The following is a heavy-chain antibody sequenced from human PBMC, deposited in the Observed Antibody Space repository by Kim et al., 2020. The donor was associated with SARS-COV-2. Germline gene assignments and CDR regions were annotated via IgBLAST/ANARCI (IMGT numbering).Heavy chain of an antibody. CDR3: SRISVSSSWYFDY. J-gene: IGHJ4*02. V-gene: IGHV1-18*01. Sequence: ASVKVSCQASGYTFGNYEINWVRQAPGRGLEWMGWINPYNGNTNYAQKFQGRVTMNTDTSTSTAYMRVRSLKSDDTAVYYCSRISVSSSWYFDYWGKGTL. CDR1: GYTFGNYE. CDR2: INPYNGNT. D-gene: IGHD6-13*01.